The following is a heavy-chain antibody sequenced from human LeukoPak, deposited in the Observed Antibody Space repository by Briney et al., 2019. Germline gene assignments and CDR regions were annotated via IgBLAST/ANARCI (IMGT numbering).Heavy chain of an antibody. D-gene: IGHD2-2*01. V-gene: IGHV3-64*01. CDR1: GFDFSTYA. CDR3: ARIPEY. Sequence: PGGSLRLSRAAPGFDFSTYAMHWVRLTPGKGLEFVSAISKSGDDTSYGNDVKGRFTISRDNIKNTVDLEMGSLRVDDTGIYYCARIPEYWGQGTVVIVSS. J-gene: IGHJ1*01. CDR2: ISKSGDDT.